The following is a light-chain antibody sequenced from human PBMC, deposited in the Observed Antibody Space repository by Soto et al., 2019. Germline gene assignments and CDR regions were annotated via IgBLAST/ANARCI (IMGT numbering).Light chain of an antibody. CDR3: ETWDSSLSAGV. CDR1: SSNIGNNY. Sequence: QSVLTQPPSVSAAPGQKVTISCSGSSSNIGNNYVSWYRQLPRTAPKLLIYDNDKRPSGIPDRFSGSKSGTSATLGITGLQTGDEADYYCETWDSSLSAGVFGGGTKLTVL. J-gene: IGLJ2*01. CDR2: DND. V-gene: IGLV1-51*01.